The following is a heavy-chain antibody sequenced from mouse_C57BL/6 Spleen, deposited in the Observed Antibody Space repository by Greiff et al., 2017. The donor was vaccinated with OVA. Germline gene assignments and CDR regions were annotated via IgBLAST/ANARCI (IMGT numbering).Heavy chain of an antibody. D-gene: IGHD1-1*01. CDR2: ISYDGSN. Sequence: EVHLVESGPGLVKPSQSLSLTCSVTGYSITSGYYWNWIRQFPGNKLEWMGYISYDGSNNYNPSLKNRISITRDTSKNQFFLKLNSVTTEDTATYYCAYGFDYWGQGTTLTVSS. V-gene: IGHV3-6*01. CDR1: GYSITSGYY. J-gene: IGHJ2*01. CDR3: AYGFDY.